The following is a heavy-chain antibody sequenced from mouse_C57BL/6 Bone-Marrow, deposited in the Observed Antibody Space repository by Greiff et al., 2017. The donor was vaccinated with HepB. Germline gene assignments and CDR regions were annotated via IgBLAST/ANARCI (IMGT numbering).Heavy chain of an antibody. CDR3: AKNSKSLNWYFDV. V-gene: IGHV2-5*01. CDR1: GFSLTSYG. CDR2: IWRGGST. D-gene: IGHD2-5*01. J-gene: IGHJ1*03. Sequence: QVQLKESGPGLVQPSQSLSITCTVSGFSLTSYGVHWVRQSPGKGLEWLGVIWRGGSTDYNAAFMSRLSITKDNSKSQVFFKMNSLQADDTAIYYCAKNSKSLNWYFDVWGTGTTVTVSS.